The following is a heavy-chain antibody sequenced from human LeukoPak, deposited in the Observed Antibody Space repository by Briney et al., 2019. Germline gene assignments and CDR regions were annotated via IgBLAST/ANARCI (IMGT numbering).Heavy chain of an antibody. J-gene: IGHJ4*02. CDR3: GRVVTTSED. CDR1: GFTFSSYW. CDR2: INSDGSST. Sequence: GGSLRLSCAASGFTFSSYWMHWVRQAPGKGLVWVSRINSDGSSTDYADSVKGRFTISRDNAKNTLYLQMNSLRAEDTAIYYCGRVVTTSEDWGQGILVTVST. V-gene: IGHV3-74*01. D-gene: IGHD1-14*01.